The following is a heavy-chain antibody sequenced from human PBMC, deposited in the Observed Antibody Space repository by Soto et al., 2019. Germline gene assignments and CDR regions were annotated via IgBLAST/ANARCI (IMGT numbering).Heavy chain of an antibody. CDR2: ISGSGGST. CDR3: AKDCGGDCLAFDY. D-gene: IGHD2-21*02. V-gene: IGHV3-23*01. J-gene: IGHJ4*02. Sequence: GGSLRLSCAASGFTFSNYGMYWVRQAPGKGLEWVSAISGSGGSTYYADSVKGRFTISRDNSKNTLYLQMNSLRAEDTAVYYCAKDCGGDCLAFDYWGQGTLVTVSS. CDR1: GFTFSNYG.